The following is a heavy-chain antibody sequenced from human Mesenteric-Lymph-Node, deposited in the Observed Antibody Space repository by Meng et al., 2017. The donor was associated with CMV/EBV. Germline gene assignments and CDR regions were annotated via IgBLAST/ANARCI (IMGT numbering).Heavy chain of an antibody. V-gene: IGHV4-34*01. Sequence: QVQLRQWGAGLLKPSETLSLPCAVYGGSFSGYYWSWIRQPPGKGLEWIGEINHSGSTNYNPSLKSRVTISVDTSKNQFSLKLSSVTAADTAVYYCARHQRWLKSEGGFNYWGQGTLVTVSS. CDR1: GGSFSGYY. CDR2: INHSGST. J-gene: IGHJ4*02. CDR3: ARHQRWLKSEGGFNY. D-gene: IGHD4-23*01.